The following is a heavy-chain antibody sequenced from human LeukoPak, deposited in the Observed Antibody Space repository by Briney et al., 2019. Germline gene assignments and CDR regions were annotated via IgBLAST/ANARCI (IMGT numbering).Heavy chain of an antibody. D-gene: IGHD6-19*01. Sequence: GGSLRLSCAASGFTFSSYAMSWVRQAPGKGLEWVSAISGSGGSTYYADSVKGRFTISRDSSKNTLYLQMNSLRAEDTAVYYCARGPSDYYYYMDVWGKGTTVTVSS. CDR3: ARGPSDYYYYMDV. CDR1: GFTFSSYA. J-gene: IGHJ6*03. CDR2: ISGSGGST. V-gene: IGHV3-23*01.